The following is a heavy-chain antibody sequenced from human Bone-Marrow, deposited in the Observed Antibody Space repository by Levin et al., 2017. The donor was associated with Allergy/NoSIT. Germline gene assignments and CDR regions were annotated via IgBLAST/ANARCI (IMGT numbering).Heavy chain of an antibody. V-gene: IGHV3-21*06. CDR2: ISGGSSRI. CDR1: GLSFSNYD. J-gene: IGHJ6*02. Sequence: AGGSLRLSCAASGLSFSNYDMNWVRQAPGKGLEWVSSISGGSSRIYYADSVKGRFTISRDNAKNSLYLQMNSLRVEVTAVYYCASWAMFYYDGSDFDYFYYGMDVWGQGTTVTVSS. CDR3: ASWAMFYYDGSDFDYFYYGMDV. D-gene: IGHD3-16*01.